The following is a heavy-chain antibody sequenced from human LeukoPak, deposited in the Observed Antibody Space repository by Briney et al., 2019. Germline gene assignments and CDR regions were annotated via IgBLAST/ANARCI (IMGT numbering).Heavy chain of an antibody. D-gene: IGHD2-2*03. J-gene: IGHJ1*01. Sequence: ASVKVSCKTSGYRFTAYPLHWVRQAPGQGLERLGWMNPHSGETSNAQKFQGRVTMTRDTSISAAYMELSSLRSDDTAVYYCARGMDAEAFQNWGQGTLVTVSS. CDR2: MNPHSGET. V-gene: IGHV1-2*02. CDR1: GYRFTAYP. CDR3: ARGMDAEAFQN.